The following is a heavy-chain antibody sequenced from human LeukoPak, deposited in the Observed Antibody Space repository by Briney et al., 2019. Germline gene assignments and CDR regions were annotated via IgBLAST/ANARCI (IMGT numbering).Heavy chain of an antibody. Sequence: GGSLRLSCEASGPTFSSYGMSWVRQAPGRGLEWVSAITASGDTTYYADSVTGRFTISRDNSKNTLYLQMNSLRVEDTAVYYCAKMSGYFDYWGQGTLVTVSS. CDR2: ITASGDTT. D-gene: IGHD5/OR15-5a*01. CDR1: GPTFSSYG. V-gene: IGHV3-23*01. J-gene: IGHJ4*02. CDR3: AKMSGYFDY.